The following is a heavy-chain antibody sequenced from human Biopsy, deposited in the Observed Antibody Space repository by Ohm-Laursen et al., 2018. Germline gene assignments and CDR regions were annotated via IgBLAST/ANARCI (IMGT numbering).Heavy chain of an antibody. Sequence: SVKVSCQAPGGTFSNYGVNWVRQAPGQGLEWLGGNIPILGTGNYAQKFQDRVKVAADTSTSTATMELRSLRSDDTAVYYCATKLTGYFHHWGQGTLVIVSS. CDR3: ATKLTGYFHH. CDR2: NIPILGTG. CDR1: GGTFSNYG. D-gene: IGHD3-9*01. J-gene: IGHJ1*01. V-gene: IGHV1-69*06.